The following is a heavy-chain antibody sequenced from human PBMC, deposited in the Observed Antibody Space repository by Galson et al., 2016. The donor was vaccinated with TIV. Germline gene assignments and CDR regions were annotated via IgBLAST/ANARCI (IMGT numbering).Heavy chain of an antibody. CDR1: GYSIKSGYF. J-gene: IGHJ6*02. D-gene: IGHD4-17*01. CDR2: IYESGTT. CDR3: IREGSTVTMHHYFCMDV. V-gene: IGHV4-38-2*02. Sequence: SETLSLTCAVSGYSIKSGYFWGWIRQPPGKGLQWIGSIYESGTTYSNPSLKSRLTMSVDTSKNQFSLKSSSVTAADTAVYYCIREGSTVTMHHYFCMDVWGQGTSVTVSS.